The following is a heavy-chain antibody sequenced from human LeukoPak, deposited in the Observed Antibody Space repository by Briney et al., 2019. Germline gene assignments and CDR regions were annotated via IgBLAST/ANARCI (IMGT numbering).Heavy chain of an antibody. J-gene: IGHJ6*02. CDR3: ARAGDSSGYYYGNYYYYGMDV. D-gene: IGHD3-22*01. CDR2: IYTSGST. Sequence: SETLSLTCTVSGGSISSYYWSWIRQPAGKGLEWIGRIYTSGSTNYNPSLKSRVTISVDTSKNQFSLKLSSVTAADTAVYYCARAGDSSGYYYGNYYYYGMDVWGQGTTVTVSS. V-gene: IGHV4-4*07. CDR1: GGSISSYY.